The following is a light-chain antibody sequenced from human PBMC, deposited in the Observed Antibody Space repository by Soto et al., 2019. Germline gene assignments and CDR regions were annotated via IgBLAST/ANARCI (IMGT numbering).Light chain of an antibody. CDR3: QQDYGTPPT. Sequence: DIVMTQSPDSLAVSLGERATINCKSRQSVLHSPNHRHYLAWYQQKPGQPPKLLISRASTRESGVPDRFSGSGSGTDFTLTISSLQAEDVAIYYCQQDYGTPPTFGGGTKVEIK. J-gene: IGKJ4*02. V-gene: IGKV4-1*01. CDR1: QSVLHSPNHRHY. CDR2: RAS.